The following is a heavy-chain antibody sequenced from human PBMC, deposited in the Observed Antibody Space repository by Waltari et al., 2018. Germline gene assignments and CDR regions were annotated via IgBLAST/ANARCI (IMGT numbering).Heavy chain of an antibody. Sequence: QVQLVESGGGRVHPGGSLRLSFSTSGFILRDFGVHWVRQAPGKGLKWVAFVRPDGPTHIYLDSLEGRFTVSRDNSRNSVYLQMDGLTGADTAVYYCARDGRGLKSGHVFDHWGQGTLVTVSS. CDR2: VRPDGPTH. CDR1: GFILRDFG. D-gene: IGHD3-10*01. V-gene: IGHV3-30*02. CDR3: ARDGRGLKSGHVFDH. J-gene: IGHJ5*02.